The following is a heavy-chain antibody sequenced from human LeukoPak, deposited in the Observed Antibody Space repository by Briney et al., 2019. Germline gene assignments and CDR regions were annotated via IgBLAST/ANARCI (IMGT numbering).Heavy chain of an antibody. Sequence: SETLSLTCTVSGGSISSGGYYWSWIRQHPGKGLEWIGYIYYSGSTYYNPSLKSRVTISVDTSKNQFSLKLSSVTAADTAVYYCARDRWNEGFTGSLSLSRYNYRLDVWGQGTAVTVSS. J-gene: IGHJ6*02. CDR1: GGSISSGGYY. V-gene: IGHV4-31*03. CDR3: ARDRWNEGFTGSLSLSRYNYRLDV. CDR2: IYYSGST. D-gene: IGHD2-15*01.